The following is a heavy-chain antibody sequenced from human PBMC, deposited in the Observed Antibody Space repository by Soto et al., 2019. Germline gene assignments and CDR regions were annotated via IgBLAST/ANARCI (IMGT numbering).Heavy chain of an antibody. D-gene: IGHD2-2*01. CDR1: GGSISGGTYF. Sequence: KPSETLSLTCSVSGGSISGGTYFWDWIRQPPGKGLEWIGSIQYSGGTYYNPSLESRVTISVDTSKGQFSLRLTSVTAADTAVYFCARLVVVAPVANAWGQGTLVTVSS. J-gene: IGHJ5*02. CDR2: IQYSGGT. V-gene: IGHV4-39*01. CDR3: ARLVVVAPVANA.